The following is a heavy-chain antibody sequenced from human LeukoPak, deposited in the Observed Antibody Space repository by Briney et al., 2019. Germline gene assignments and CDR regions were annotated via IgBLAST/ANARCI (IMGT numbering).Heavy chain of an antibody. CDR2: ISGSGGST. CDR1: GFTFSSYA. J-gene: IGHJ4*02. CDR3: AKGPTVGATALEAIDY. D-gene: IGHD1-26*01. Sequence: GGSLRLSCAASGFTFSSYAMSWVRQAPGKGLEWVSAISGSGGSTYYADSVKGRFTISRDNSKNTLYLQMNSLRAEDTAVYYCAKGPTVGATALEAIDYWGQGTLVTVPS. V-gene: IGHV3-23*01.